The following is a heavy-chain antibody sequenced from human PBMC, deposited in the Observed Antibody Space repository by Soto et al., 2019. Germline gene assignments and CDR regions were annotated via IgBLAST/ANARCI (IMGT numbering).Heavy chain of an antibody. CDR2: IYLDDDK. J-gene: IGHJ4*02. D-gene: IGHD3-22*01. CDR3: ARATYYYDSSGYYHRFDY. V-gene: IGHV2-5*02. CDR1: GFSLSTSGVG. Sequence: SGPTLVNPTQPLTLTCTFSGFSLSTSGVGVGWIRQPPGKALEWLALIYLDDDKRYSTSLKTRLTISKDTSKNQVVLTMTNMDPVDTATYYCARATYYYDSSGYYHRFDYWGQGTLVTVSS.